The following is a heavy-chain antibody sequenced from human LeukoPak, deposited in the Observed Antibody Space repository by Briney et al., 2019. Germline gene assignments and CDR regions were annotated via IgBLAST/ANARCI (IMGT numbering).Heavy chain of an antibody. CDR3: ARPPRSRWGEAGDY. J-gene: IGHJ4*02. D-gene: IGHD3-10*01. Sequence: SETLSLTCTVSGGSISTSNYYWGWIRQPPGKGLEWIGSIYYSGSTYYNPSLKSRVTISVDTSKNQFSLKLNSVTAADTAVYYCARPPRSRWGEAGDYWGQGALVTVSS. V-gene: IGHV4-39*01. CDR1: GGSISTSNYY. CDR2: IYYSGST.